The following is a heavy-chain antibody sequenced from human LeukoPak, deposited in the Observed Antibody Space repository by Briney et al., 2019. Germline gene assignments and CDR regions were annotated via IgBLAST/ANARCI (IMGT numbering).Heavy chain of an antibody. Sequence: GGSLRLSCAASGFTFSSYSMNWVRQAPGKGLEWVSSISSSSSYIYYADSVKGRFTISRDNAKNSLYLQMNSLRAEDTAVYYCARSPTYCSSTSCYASAPPRNYYYYMDVWGKGTTVTVSS. D-gene: IGHD2-2*01. J-gene: IGHJ6*03. CDR3: ARSPTYCSSTSCYASAPPRNYYYYMDV. CDR1: GFTFSSYS. CDR2: ISSSSSYI. V-gene: IGHV3-21*01.